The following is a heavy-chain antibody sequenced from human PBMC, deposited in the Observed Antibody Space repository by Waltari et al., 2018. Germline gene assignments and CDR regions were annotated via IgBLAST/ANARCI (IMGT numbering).Heavy chain of an antibody. CDR3: TREAGYCSCGSCYCSGDNAFDI. D-gene: IGHD2-15*01. CDR2: IYHSGTT. Sequence: QVQLQESGPGLAKPSETLSLTCAVSGGSISTYLWTWIRQPPWKGLEWIGYIYHSGTTNPNPSLKSRVTIAVDTSKNQFSLKVRSMTAADTAVYYCTREAGYCSCGSCYCSGDNAFDIWGQGTTVTVSS. CDR1: GGSISTYL. V-gene: IGHV4-59*01. J-gene: IGHJ3*02.